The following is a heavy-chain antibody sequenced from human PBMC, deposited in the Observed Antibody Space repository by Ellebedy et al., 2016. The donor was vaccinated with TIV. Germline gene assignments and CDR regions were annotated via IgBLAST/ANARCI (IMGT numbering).Heavy chain of an antibody. J-gene: IGHJ6*02. CDR2: IYHSGST. D-gene: IGHD1-26*01. Sequence: SETLSLXXTVSGYSIGSGYYWGWIRQPPGKGLEWIGSIYHSGSTYYNPSLKSRVTISVDTSKNQFSLKLSSVTAADTAVYYCAREIVEASKRYGMDVWGQGTTVTVSS. V-gene: IGHV4-38-2*02. CDR1: GYSIGSGYY. CDR3: AREIVEASKRYGMDV.